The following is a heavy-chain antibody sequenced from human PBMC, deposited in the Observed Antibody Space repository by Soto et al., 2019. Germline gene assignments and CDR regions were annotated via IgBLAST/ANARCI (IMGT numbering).Heavy chain of an antibody. CDR3: ARGAPYCSGGSCMLLDY. V-gene: IGHV1-69*13. Sequence: SVKVSCKASGGTFSSYAISWVRQAPGQGLEWMGGIIPIFGTANYAQKFQGRVTITADESTSTAYMELSSLRSEDTAVYYCARGAPYCSGGSCMLLDYWGQGTLVTVSS. CDR2: IIPIFGTA. J-gene: IGHJ4*02. D-gene: IGHD2-15*01. CDR1: GGTFSSYA.